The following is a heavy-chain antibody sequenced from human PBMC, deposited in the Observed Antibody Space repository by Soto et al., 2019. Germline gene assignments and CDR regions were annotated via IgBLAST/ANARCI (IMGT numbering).Heavy chain of an antibody. CDR1: GFTFSIYS. J-gene: IGHJ4*02. D-gene: IGHD1-26*01. CDR3: AREDGIVGATSAFDY. CDR2: ISGSGGST. V-gene: IGHV3-23*01. Sequence: QLLESGGGLVQPGGSLRLSCAASGFTFSIYSMNWVRQAPGKGLEWVSLISGSGGSTHYADSVEGRFTISRDNSKTSLYLQMNSLRAEDTAIYYCAREDGIVGATSAFDYWGQGALVTVSS.